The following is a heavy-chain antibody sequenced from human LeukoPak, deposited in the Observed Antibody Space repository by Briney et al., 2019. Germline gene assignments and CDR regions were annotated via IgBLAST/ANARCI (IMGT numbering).Heavy chain of an antibody. CDR2: IYDSGTT. Sequence: SQTLSLTCTVSGGSISNGGYYWSWIRQHPGKGLEWIGYIYDSGTTYYNPALQSRVTISVDTSDNQFSLNLRSLTAADTAVYYCARGGDRRGFDYWGQGTLVTVSS. CDR1: GGSISNGGYY. J-gene: IGHJ4*02. D-gene: IGHD1-14*01. V-gene: IGHV4-31*03. CDR3: ARGGDRRGFDY.